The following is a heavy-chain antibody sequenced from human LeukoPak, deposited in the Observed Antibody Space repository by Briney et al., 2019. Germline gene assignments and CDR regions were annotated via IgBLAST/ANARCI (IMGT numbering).Heavy chain of an antibody. Sequence: GGSLRLSCAASGFTFDDYAMHWVRQAPGKGLGWVSGISWNSGSIGYADSVKGRFTISRDNAKNSLYLQMNSLRAEDMALYYCARGRDGYNGIGDYWGQGTLVTVSS. J-gene: IGHJ4*02. CDR3: ARGRDGYNGIGDY. V-gene: IGHV3-9*03. CDR1: GFTFDDYA. CDR2: ISWNSGSI. D-gene: IGHD5-24*01.